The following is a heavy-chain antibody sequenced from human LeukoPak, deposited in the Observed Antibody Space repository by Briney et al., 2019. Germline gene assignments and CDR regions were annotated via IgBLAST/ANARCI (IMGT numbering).Heavy chain of an antibody. CDR3: AGAEVDDYFDY. CDR1: TYTFTGYY. CDR2: INPITGAT. Sequence: ASVKVSCKASTYTFTGYYMHWVRQAPGQGLEWMGWINPITGATNYVQKFQGRVTMTRDTSISTAYMELSRLRSDDTAVYYCAGAEVDDYFDYWGQGTLVTVSS. D-gene: IGHD2-2*01. V-gene: IGHV1-2*02. J-gene: IGHJ4*02.